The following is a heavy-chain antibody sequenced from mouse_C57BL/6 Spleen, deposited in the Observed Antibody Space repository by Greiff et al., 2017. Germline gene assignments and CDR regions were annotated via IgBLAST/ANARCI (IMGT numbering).Heavy chain of an antibody. V-gene: IGHV10-1*01. CDR1: GFSFNTYA. Sequence: EVQLVESGGGLVQPKGSLKLSCAASGFSFNTYAMNWVRQAPGKGLEWVARIRSKSNNYATYYADSVKDRFTISRDDSESMLYLQMNNLKTEDTAMYYCVRAGPHYYGSSVYYFDYWGQGTTLTVSS. J-gene: IGHJ2*01. CDR2: IRSKSNNYAT. CDR3: VRAGPHYYGSSVYYFDY. D-gene: IGHD1-1*01.